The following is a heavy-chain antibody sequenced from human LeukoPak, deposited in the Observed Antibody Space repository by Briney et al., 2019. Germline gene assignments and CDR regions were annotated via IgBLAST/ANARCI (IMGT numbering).Heavy chain of an antibody. CDR1: GGSISSYY. CDR2: IYYSGST. Sequence: SETLSLTCTVSGGSISSYYWSWIRQPPGKGLEWIGYIYYSGSTNYNPSLKSRVTISVDTSKNQFSLKLSSVAAADTAVYYCARHSTSGYYYDFDYWGQGTLVTVSS. D-gene: IGHD3-22*01. CDR3: ARHSTSGYYYDFDY. J-gene: IGHJ4*02. V-gene: IGHV4-59*08.